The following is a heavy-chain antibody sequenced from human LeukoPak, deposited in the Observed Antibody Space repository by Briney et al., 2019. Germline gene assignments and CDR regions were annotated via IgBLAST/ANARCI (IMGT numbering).Heavy chain of an antibody. CDR2: INPNSGGT. V-gene: IGHV1-2*02. CDR3: ARGVIGYYDSSGYLRAEYFQH. J-gene: IGHJ1*01. CDR1: GYTFTGYY. D-gene: IGHD3-22*01. Sequence: ASVKVSCKASGYTFTGYYMHWVRQAPGQGLEWMGWINPNSGGTNYAQKFQGRVTMTRDTSISTVYMELSSLRSEDTAVYYCARGVIGYYDSSGYLRAEYFQHWGQGTLVTVSS.